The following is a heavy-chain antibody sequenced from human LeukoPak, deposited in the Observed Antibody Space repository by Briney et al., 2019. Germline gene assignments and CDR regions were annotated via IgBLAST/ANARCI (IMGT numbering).Heavy chain of an antibody. CDR2: ISSSSSTI. J-gene: IGHJ4*02. CDR3: ARVISSGWYLVDY. CDR1: GFTFSSHW. D-gene: IGHD6-19*01. V-gene: IGHV3-48*01. Sequence: PGGSLRLSCAASGFTFSSHWMSWVRQAPGKGLEWVSYISSSSSTIYYADSVKGRFTISRDNAKNSLYLQMNSLRAEDTAVYYCARVISSGWYLVDYWGQGTLVTVSS.